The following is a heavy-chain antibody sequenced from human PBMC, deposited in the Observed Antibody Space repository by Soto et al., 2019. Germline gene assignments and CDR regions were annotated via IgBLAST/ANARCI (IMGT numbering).Heavy chain of an antibody. V-gene: IGHV1-18*04. J-gene: IGHJ4*02. Sequence: QVQLVQSGAEVKKPGASVKVSCKASGYTFTSYGISWVRQAPVQGLEWMGWISSYNGDTNYAQKLQGRVTMTTDTSPSTAYMALRSLRSDDTAMYDCARDLNTSSYYNYWGQGTLVTVSS. CDR3: ARDLNTSSYYNY. CDR1: GYTFTSYG. CDR2: ISSYNGDT. D-gene: IGHD1-26*01.